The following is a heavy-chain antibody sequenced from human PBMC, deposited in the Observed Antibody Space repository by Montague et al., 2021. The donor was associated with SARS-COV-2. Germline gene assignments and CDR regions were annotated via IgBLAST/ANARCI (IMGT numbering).Heavy chain of an antibody. D-gene: IGHD6-6*01. V-gene: IGHV4-59*01. J-gene: IGHJ4*02. CDR2: IYYSGST. CDR1: GGSISSYY. Sequence: SESLSLACTVSGGSISSYYWSWIRQPPGKGLEWIGYIYYSGSTNYNSSLKSRVTISVDTSKNQFSLKLSSVTAADTAVYYCARGREYSSPAGFDYWGQGTLVTVSS. CDR3: ARGREYSSPAGFDY.